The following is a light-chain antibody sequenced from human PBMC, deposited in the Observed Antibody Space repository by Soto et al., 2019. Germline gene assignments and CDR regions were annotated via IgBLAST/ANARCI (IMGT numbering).Light chain of an antibody. Sequence: EIVMTQSPATLSVSPGERATLSCRASRSVSSNLAWYQQKPGQAPRLLIYGPSTRATGIPARFSGSGSGTEFTLTISSLQSEDFAIYYRQQYKNWPAITFGQGTRLEIK. CDR1: RSVSSN. CDR2: GPS. J-gene: IGKJ5*01. V-gene: IGKV3D-15*01. CDR3: QQYKNWPAIT.